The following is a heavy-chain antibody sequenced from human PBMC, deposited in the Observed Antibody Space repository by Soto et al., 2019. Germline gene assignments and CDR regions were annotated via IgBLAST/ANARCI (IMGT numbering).Heavy chain of an antibody. CDR2: IYYSGST. V-gene: IGHV4-39*01. D-gene: IGHD6-13*01. J-gene: IGHJ4*02. Sequence: SETLSLTCTVSGGSISSSSYYWGWIRQPPGKGLEWIGSIYYSGSTYYNPPLKSRVTISVDTSKNQFSLKLSSVTAADTAVYYCARRDRAYHSGSPDYWGQGALVTVPS. CDR1: GGSISSSSYY. CDR3: ARRDRAYHSGSPDY.